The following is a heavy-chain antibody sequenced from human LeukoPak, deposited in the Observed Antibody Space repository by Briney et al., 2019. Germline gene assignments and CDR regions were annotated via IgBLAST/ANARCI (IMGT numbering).Heavy chain of an antibody. CDR3: AGSWPHDNGMDV. J-gene: IGHJ6*02. D-gene: IGHD6-13*01. V-gene: IGHV3-30*04. CDR1: GFTFSSYA. Sequence: GRSLRLSCAASGFTFSSYAMHWVRQAPGKGLEWVAVISYDGSNKYYADSVKGRFTISRDNSKNTLYLQMNSLRAEDTAVYYFAGSWPHDNGMDVWGQGTTVTVSS. CDR2: ISYDGSNK.